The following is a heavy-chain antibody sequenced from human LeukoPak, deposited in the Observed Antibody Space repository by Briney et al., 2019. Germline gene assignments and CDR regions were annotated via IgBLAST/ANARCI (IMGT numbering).Heavy chain of an antibody. CDR1: GYTLTELS. CDR3: ATVTPLELELRY. J-gene: IGHJ4*02. D-gene: IGHD1-7*01. CDR2: FDPEDGET. Sequence: GASVKVSCKVSGYTLTELSMHWVRQAPRKGLEWMGGFDPEDGETIYAQKFQGRVTMTEDTSTDTAYMELSSLRSEDTAVYYCATVTPLELELRYWGQGTLVTVSS. V-gene: IGHV1-24*01.